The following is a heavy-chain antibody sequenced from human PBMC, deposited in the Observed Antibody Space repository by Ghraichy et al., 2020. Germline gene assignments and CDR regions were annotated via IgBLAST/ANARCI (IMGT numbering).Heavy chain of an antibody. V-gene: IGHV3-30*02. CDR3: AKALEATTGYYFDS. Sequence: GGSLRLSCAASGFSSTNYGIHWVRQAPGKGLEWVTFIRYDGNKKYYADSVKGRFTISRDNSKNTLYLQMNSLRADDTAVYYCAKALEATTGYYFDSWGQGTLVTVSS. CDR2: IRYDGNKK. D-gene: IGHD1-26*01. J-gene: IGHJ4*02. CDR1: GFSSTNYG.